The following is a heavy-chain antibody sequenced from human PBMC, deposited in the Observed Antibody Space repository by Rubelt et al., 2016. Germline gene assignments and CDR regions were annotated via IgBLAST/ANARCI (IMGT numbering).Heavy chain of an antibody. D-gene: IGHD3-22*01. J-gene: IGHJ1*01. Sequence: QAQLVHSGVEMRKPGASVKVSCKASGYTFTSYGLSWVRLAPGQGLEWVGWISAHNGNSVYGQKFQGRVTMNTDSSTSTSFLNRKSLRSDDTAIYYGARGAVDCYYPLWGQGTPVFVA. V-gene: IGHV1-18*01. CDR3: ARGAVDCYYPL. CDR2: ISAHNGNS. CDR1: GYTFTSYG.